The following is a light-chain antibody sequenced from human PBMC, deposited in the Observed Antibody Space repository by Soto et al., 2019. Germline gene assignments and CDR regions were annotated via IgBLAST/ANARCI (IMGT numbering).Light chain of an antibody. J-gene: IGLJ2*01. V-gene: IGLV2-14*03. CDR2: DVS. Sequence: QSALTQPASVSGSPGQSITISCTGTSSDVGGYNYVSWYQQHPGKAPKLMIYDVSNRPSGVSNRFSGSKSGNTASLTISGLQADDEADYYCSSYTSSSTLVVFGEGTKLTVL. CDR1: SSDVGGYNY. CDR3: SSYTSSSTLVV.